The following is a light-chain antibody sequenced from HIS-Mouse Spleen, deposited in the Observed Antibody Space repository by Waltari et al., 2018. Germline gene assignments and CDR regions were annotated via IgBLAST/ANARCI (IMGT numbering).Light chain of an antibody. CDR1: SSDVGIYNL. J-gene: IGLJ2*01. CDR3: CSYAGSSTVV. CDR2: EGS. V-gene: IGLV2-23*01. Sequence: QSALTQPASVSGSPGQPITISCTGTSSDVGIYNLVSWYQQHPGKAPKLMIYEGSKRPSGVSNRFSGSKSGNTASLTISGLQAEDEADYYCCSYAGSSTVVFGGGTKLTVL.